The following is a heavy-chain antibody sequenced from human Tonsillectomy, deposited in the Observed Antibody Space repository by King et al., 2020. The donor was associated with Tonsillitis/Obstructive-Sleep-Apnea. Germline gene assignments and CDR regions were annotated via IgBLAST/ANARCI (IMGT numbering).Heavy chain of an antibody. CDR3: AREQDGDYGMDV. D-gene: IGHD4-17*01. CDR2: IHHSGST. J-gene: IGHJ6*02. CDR1: GGSFSGYY. V-gene: IGHV4-34*01. Sequence: VQLQQWGAGLLKPSETLSLTCAVYGGSFSGYYWSWIRQAPGKGLEWIGEIHHSGSTNYNPSLKSRVTISVDTSKNHLSLRLSSVTAADTAVYYCAREQDGDYGMDVWGQGTTVTVSS.